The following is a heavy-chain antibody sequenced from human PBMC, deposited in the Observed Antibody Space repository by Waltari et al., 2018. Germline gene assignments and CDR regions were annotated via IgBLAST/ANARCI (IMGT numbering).Heavy chain of an antibody. Sequence: EVQLVESGGALVQPGGSLRLSCAVSGFTVRANYVTWVRQVPGKGLDWLSVIYAGGTTFYADSVKDRFIVSRDNPKNTVYLQMNTLRPDDTAIYYCARADSSGWYGFDYWGQGTLVTVSS. J-gene: IGHJ4*02. CDR1: GFTVRANY. CDR3: ARADSSGWYGFDY. V-gene: IGHV3-66*01. D-gene: IGHD6-19*01. CDR2: IYAGGTT.